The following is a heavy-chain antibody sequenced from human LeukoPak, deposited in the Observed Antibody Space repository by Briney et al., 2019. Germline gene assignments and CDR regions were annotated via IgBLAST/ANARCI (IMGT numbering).Heavy chain of an antibody. Sequence: GGSLTLSCVASGFIFSRYGMHWVRLDPGKGLEGVGLVWYDGSKKYYAEQVKGRFTISRDNSKNTVYLQLNNLRAEDTAVYYCARLQGDDYGDDVRFPRFDCWGQGPVVTVSS. CDR3: ARLQGDDYGDDVRFPRFDC. V-gene: IGHV3-33*08. J-gene: IGHJ4*02. CDR2: VWYDGSKK. CDR1: GFIFSRYG. D-gene: IGHD4-17*01.